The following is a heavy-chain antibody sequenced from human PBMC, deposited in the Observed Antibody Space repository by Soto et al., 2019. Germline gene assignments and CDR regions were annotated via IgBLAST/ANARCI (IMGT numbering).Heavy chain of an antibody. D-gene: IGHD3-22*01. J-gene: IGHJ4*02. CDR2: IYTSGSA. V-gene: IGHV4-4*08. Sequence: PSETLSLTCTVSGGSFNNYYWTWIRQPPGKGLEWIGYIYTSGSAGYNPSLKSRVTMLVDTSKNQFSLKLSSVTAADTAVYYCARRSNFYYAFDYWGRGTLVTVSS. CDR3: ARRSNFYYAFDY. CDR1: GGSFNNYY.